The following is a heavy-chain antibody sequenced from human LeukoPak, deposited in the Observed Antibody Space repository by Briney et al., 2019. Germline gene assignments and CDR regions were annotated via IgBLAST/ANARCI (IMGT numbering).Heavy chain of an antibody. CDR1: GGSINSGSYD. V-gene: IGHV4-39*01. CDR2: INYSGSA. D-gene: IGHD6-6*01. J-gene: IGHJ4*02. CDR3: ARRIIAARRGSYFDY. Sequence: SETLSLTCAVSGGSINSGSYDWGWIRQPPGKGLEWIGSINYSGSAYYNPSLKSRVTISVDTSKDQFSLKLSSVTAADTAVYYCARRIIAARRGSYFDYWGQGTLVTVSS.